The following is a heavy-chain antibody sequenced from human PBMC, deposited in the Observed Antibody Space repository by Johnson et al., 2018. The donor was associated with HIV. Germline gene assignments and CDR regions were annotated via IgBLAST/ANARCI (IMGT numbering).Heavy chain of an antibody. D-gene: IGHD6-13*01. V-gene: IGHV3-30*04. CDR3: AKEAGNSSWSPLYDAFDI. CDR1: GFTFSSYA. CDR2: ISYDGSNE. J-gene: IGHJ3*02. Sequence: QVQLVESGGGVVQPGRSLRLSCAASGFTFSSYAMHWVRQAPGKGLEWVAVISYDGSNEYYAEFVKGRFTISRDNSKNTLYLQMNSLRAGDTAVYYCAKEAGNSSWSPLYDAFDIWGQGTMVTVSP.